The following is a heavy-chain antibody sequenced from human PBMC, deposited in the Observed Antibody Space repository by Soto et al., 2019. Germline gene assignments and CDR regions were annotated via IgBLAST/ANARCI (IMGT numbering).Heavy chain of an antibody. CDR3: ARVSRGSYYRPVYFDY. Sequence: SETLSLTCTVSGGSISSGGYYWSWIRQHPGKGLEWIGYIYYSGSTYYNPSLKSRVTISVDTSKNQFSLKLSSLRSEDTAVYYCARVSRGSYYRPVYFDYWGQGTLVTVSS. CDR2: IYYSGST. D-gene: IGHD1-26*01. J-gene: IGHJ4*02. CDR1: GGSISSGGYY. V-gene: IGHV4-31*03.